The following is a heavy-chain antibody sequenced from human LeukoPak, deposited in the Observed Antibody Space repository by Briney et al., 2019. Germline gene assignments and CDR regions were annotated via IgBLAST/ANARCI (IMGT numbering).Heavy chain of an antibody. CDR3: ATEASGWFAGWYFDL. CDR1: GFTFSSYA. V-gene: IGHV3-23*01. Sequence: QPGGSLRLSCAASGFTFSSYAMSWVRQAPGKGLEWVSAISGSGGSTYYADSVKGRFTISRDNSKNTLYVQMDSLRAEDTAVYYCATEASGWFAGWYFDLWGRGTLVTVSS. D-gene: IGHD6-19*01. J-gene: IGHJ2*01. CDR2: ISGSGGST.